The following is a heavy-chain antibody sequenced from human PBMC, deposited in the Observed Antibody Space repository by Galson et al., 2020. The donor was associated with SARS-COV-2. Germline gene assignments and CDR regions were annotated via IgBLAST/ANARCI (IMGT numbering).Heavy chain of an antibody. V-gene: IGHV3-21*06. CDR3: ARDASWAMFAMDV. J-gene: IGHJ6*02. Sequence: GGSLRLSCTVSGFTFSSYSMNWVRQAPGKGLEWVSAISSSSDYIYDADSVKGRFTITRDNGKNSLYLQMNSLRAEDTAIYYCARDASWAMFAMDVWGQGTTVTVSS. CDR1: GFTFSSYS. D-gene: IGHD3-10*02. CDR2: ISSSSDYI.